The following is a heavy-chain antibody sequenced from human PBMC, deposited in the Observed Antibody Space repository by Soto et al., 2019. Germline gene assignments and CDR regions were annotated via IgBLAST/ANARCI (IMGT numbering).Heavy chain of an antibody. V-gene: IGHV1-18*01. CDR2: IIVYNGDT. D-gene: IGHD3-10*01. Sequence: QLQLVQSGTEVTRPGASVNVSCKAVGFTLSSYSISWVRQAPGQGLEWMGWIIVYNGDTTYAQQFQNRVTMTTDTSARTAHMELWNLRSDDTAVYYCARGVLWIPGDIYYYMDVWGKGTTVTVSS. J-gene: IGHJ6*03. CDR3: ARGVLWIPGDIYYYMDV. CDR1: GFTLSSYS.